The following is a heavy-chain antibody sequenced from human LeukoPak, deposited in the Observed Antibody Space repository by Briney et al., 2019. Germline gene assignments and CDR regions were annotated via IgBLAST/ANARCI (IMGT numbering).Heavy chain of an antibody. J-gene: IGHJ4*02. CDR1: GGTFSSYA. D-gene: IGHD3-9*01. CDR2: IIPIFGTA. CDR3: ARTEILTGSVFDH. Sequence: ASVKVSCKASGGTFSSYAISWVRQAPGQGLEWMGGIIPIFGTANYAQKFQGRVTITADESTSTAYMELSSLRSEDTAVYYCARTEILTGSVFDHWGQGTLVTVSS. V-gene: IGHV1-69*13.